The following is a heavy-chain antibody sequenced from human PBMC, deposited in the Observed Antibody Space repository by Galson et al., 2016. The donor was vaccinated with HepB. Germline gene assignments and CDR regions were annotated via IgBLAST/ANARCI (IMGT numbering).Heavy chain of an antibody. J-gene: IGHJ4*02. Sequence: LRLSCAASGFIFSTHNMNWVRQAPGKGLEWVSYIESTGSPIYYADSVKGRFISSSDNAKNSLDLQMNSLGDEDTAVYYCASDGGFGTHFDSWGQGTLVTVSS. CDR2: IESTGSPI. CDR3: ASDGGFGTHFDS. V-gene: IGHV3-48*02. CDR1: GFIFSTHN. D-gene: IGHD2-15*01.